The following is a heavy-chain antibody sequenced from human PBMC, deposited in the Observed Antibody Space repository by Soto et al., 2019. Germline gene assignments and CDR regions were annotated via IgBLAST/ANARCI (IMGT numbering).Heavy chain of an antibody. CDR2: IKSKTDGGTT. CDR1: GFTFSNAW. CDR3: NKAPRPPRRKRTHYYGSGSSADY. Sequence: GGSLRLSCAASGFTFSNAWMSWVRQAPGKGLEWVGRIKSKTDGGTTDNGAPVKGRFNISRDDSKNTLYLQMNSLKTEDTDVYYSNKAPRPPRRKRTHYYGSGSSADYWGQGTLVTVSS. D-gene: IGHD3-10*01. V-gene: IGHV3-15*01. J-gene: IGHJ4*02.